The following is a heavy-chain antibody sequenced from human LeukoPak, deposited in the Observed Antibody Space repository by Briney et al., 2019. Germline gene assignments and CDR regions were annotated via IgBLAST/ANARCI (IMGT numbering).Heavy chain of an antibody. CDR1: GFSFNYYA. CDR3: ASLGY. V-gene: IGHV3-66*02. CDR2: IYSGGST. J-gene: IGHJ4*02. Sequence: PGGSLRLSCVASGFSFNYYAMSWVRQAPGKGLEWVSAIYSGGSTYYADSVKGRFTISRDNSKNTLYLQMNSLRAADTAVYYCASLGYWGQGTLVTVSS.